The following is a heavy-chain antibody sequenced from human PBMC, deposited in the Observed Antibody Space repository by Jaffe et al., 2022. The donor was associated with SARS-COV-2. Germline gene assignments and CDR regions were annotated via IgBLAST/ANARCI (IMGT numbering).Heavy chain of an antibody. D-gene: IGHD6-6*01. J-gene: IGHJ4*02. CDR2: ISFDSTNT. V-gene: IGHV3-30*18. CDR1: GFTFGVYG. Sequence: QVQLVESGGGVVQPGRSLRLSCVASGFTFGVYGAHWVRQAPGKGLEWVTLISFDSTNTYYAASVVGRFTVSRDNSKNTLYLQMDNLRPEDTAVYYCAKDGRRRAPRPGVIDYWGQGALVTVSS. CDR3: AKDGRRRAPRPGVIDY.